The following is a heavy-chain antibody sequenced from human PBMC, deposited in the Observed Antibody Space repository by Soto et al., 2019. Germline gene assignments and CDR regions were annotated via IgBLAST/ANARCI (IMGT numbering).Heavy chain of an antibody. J-gene: IGHJ3*02. CDR2: IYPGYSET. D-gene: IGHD6-13*01. Sequence: GESLKISCKASGYNFSSFWIGWVRQMPGKGLEWMGIIYPGYSETRYRQSFQGQVTISADKSHSTAYLQWSSLKASDTAMYYGASRIAADAFDIWGQGTMVTVS. V-gene: IGHV5-51*01. CDR1: GYNFSSFW. CDR3: ASRIAADAFDI.